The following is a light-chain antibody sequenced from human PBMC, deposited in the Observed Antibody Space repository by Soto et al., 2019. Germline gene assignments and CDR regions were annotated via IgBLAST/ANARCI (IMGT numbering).Light chain of an antibody. CDR3: QQYGSSRT. V-gene: IGKV3-20*01. CDR2: ATS. J-gene: IGKJ2*02. CDR1: QSVSSSY. Sequence: EIVLAQSPGTLSLSPGERATLSCRASQSVSSSYVAWYQQKPGQAPRLLMYATSSRATGIPDRFSGSGSGTDFTLTISRLEPEDFAVYYCQQYGSSRTFGQGTKLEIK.